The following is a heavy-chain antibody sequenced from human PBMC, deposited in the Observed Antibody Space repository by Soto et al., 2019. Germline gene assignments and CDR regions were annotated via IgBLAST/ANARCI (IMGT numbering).Heavy chain of an antibody. CDR3: AAVAVAGLGNY. D-gene: IGHD6-19*01. Sequence: SETLSLTCTVSGGSISSSSYYWGWIRQPPGKGLEWIGSIYHSGSTNYNPSLKSRVTISVDTSKNQFSLKLSSVTAADTAVYYCAAVAVAGLGNYWGQGTLVTVSS. J-gene: IGHJ4*02. CDR2: IYHSGST. V-gene: IGHV4-39*07. CDR1: GGSISSSSYY.